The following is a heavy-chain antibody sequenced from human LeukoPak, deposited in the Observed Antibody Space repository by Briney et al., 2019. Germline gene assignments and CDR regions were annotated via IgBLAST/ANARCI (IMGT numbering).Heavy chain of an antibody. Sequence: GGSLRLSCAASGFTFSSYAMSWVRQAPGKGLEWVSAISGSGGSTYYADSVKGRFTISRDNSKNTLYLQVNSLRAEDTAVYYCATPPDYDSSGYYLIDYWGQGTLVTVSS. CDR1: GFTFSSYA. V-gene: IGHV3-23*01. D-gene: IGHD3-22*01. CDR3: ATPPDYDSSGYYLIDY. J-gene: IGHJ4*02. CDR2: ISGSGGST.